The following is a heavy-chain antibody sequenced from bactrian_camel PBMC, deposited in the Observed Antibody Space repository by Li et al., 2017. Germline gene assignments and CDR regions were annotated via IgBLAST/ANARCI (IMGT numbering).Heavy chain of an antibody. CDR2: IDSEGST. CDR3: APDPRGSRY. D-gene: IGHD3*01. J-gene: IGHJ4*01. V-gene: IGHV3S10*01. CDR1: GFTFSDYL. Sequence: VQLVESGGGSVQPGGSLRLSCVASGFTFSDYLMAWFRQAPGKERERVADIDSEGSTTYADSVKGRFIISQDNAQNTLYLQMNSLTTEDTAVYHCAPDPRGSRYWGHGTQVTVS.